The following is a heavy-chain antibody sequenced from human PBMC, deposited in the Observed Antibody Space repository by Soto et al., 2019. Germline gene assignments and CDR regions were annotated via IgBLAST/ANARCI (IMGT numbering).Heavy chain of an antibody. V-gene: IGHV3-64*01. CDR1: GFTLSSYS. Sequence: GAPRHSRGGSGFTLSSYSFLLGRQAPGKGLEYVSAISSNGGSTYYANSVKGRFTISRDNSKNTLYLQMGSLRAEDMAVYYCARDGHVGAADYWGQGTLVTAPQ. D-gene: IGHD1-26*01. CDR3: ARDGHVGAADY. CDR2: ISSNGGST. J-gene: IGHJ4*02.